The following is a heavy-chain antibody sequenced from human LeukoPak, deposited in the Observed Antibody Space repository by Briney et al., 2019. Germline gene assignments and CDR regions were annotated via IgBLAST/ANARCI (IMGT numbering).Heavy chain of an antibody. CDR1: GFTFSSYA. CDR2: IRSSGSTT. CDR3: ATWDCSSTSCHPF. V-gene: IGHV3-48*04. D-gene: IGHD2-2*01. Sequence: GGSLRLSCAASGFTFSSYAMSWVRQAPGKGLEWISYIRSSGSTTLYADSVEGRFTISRDNAKNSLYLQMNSLRAEDTAVYYCATWDCSSTSCHPFWGQGTLVTVSS. J-gene: IGHJ4*02.